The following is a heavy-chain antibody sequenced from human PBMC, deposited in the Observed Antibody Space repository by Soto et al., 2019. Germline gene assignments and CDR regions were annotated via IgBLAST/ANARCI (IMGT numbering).Heavy chain of an antibody. CDR2: ISYDGSNK. V-gene: IGHV3-30-3*01. CDR3: ARDQGREGDYDSSGYYFDY. D-gene: IGHD3-22*01. Sequence: GGSLRLSCAASGFTFSSYAMHWVRQAPGKGLEWVAVISYDGSNKYYADSVKGRFTISRDNSKNTLYLQMNSLRAEDTAVYYCARDQGREGDYDSSGYYFDYWGQGTLVTVSS. CDR1: GFTFSSYA. J-gene: IGHJ4*02.